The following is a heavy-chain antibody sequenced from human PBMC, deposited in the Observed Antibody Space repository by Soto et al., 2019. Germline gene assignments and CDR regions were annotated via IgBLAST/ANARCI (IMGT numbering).Heavy chain of an antibody. CDR2: ISYDGSNK. V-gene: IGHV3-30*18. J-gene: IGHJ6*02. D-gene: IGHD6-19*01. Sequence: GGSLRLSCAASGFTFSSYGMHWVRQAPGKGLEWVAVISYDGSNKYYADSVKGRFTISRDNSKNTLYLQMNSLRAEDTAVYYCAKGAVAGMSPYYYYGMDVWGQGTTVTVYS. CDR3: AKGAVAGMSPYYYYGMDV. CDR1: GFTFSSYG.